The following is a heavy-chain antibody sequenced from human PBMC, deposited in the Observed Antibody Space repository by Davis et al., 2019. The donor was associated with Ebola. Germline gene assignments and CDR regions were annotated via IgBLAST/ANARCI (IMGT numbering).Heavy chain of an antibody. J-gene: IGHJ3*02. CDR1: GYTFTGYY. Sequence: ASVQVSCKASGYTFTGYYMHWVRQAPGQGLEWMGRINPNSGGTNYAQKFQGRVTMTRDTSISTAYMELSRLRSDDTAVYYCASRTLLYYYDSGNAFDIWGQGTMVTVSS. CDR2: INPNSGGT. D-gene: IGHD3-22*01. V-gene: IGHV1-2*06. CDR3: ASRTLLYYYDSGNAFDI.